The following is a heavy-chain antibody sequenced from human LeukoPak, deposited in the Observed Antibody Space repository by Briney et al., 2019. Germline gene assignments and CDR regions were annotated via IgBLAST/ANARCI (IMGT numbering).Heavy chain of an antibody. V-gene: IGHV4-39*01. CDR2: ICYSGST. CDR3: ARRLKPMFSFASYFHY. J-gene: IGHJ4*02. D-gene: IGHD3-10*02. Sequence: SETLSLTCTASGDSISSSPYYWDWIRQPPGKGLEWIGSICYSGSTYYNPSLTSRVTISVDTSKNQFSLKLSSVTAADTAVYYCARRLKPMFSFASYFHYWGQGTLVTVSS. CDR1: GDSISSSPYY.